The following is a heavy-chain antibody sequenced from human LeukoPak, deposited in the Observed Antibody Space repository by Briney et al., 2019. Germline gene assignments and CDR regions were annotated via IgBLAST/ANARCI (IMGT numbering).Heavy chain of an antibody. CDR2: INPNSGGT. V-gene: IGHV1-2*02. CDR3: ARTLFYYYGSGSYGP. Sequence: ASVKVSCKASGYTFTGYYMHWVRQAPGQGLEWMGWINPNSGGTNYAQKFQGRVTMTRDTSISTAYMELSRLRSDDTAAYYCARTLFYYYGSGSYGPWGQGTLVTVSS. CDR1: GYTFTGYY. D-gene: IGHD3-10*01. J-gene: IGHJ5*02.